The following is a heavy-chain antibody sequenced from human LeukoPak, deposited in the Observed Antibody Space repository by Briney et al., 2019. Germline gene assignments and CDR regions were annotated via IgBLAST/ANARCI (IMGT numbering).Heavy chain of an antibody. CDR1: GFTFSSYA. Sequence: GSLRLSCAASGFTFSSYAMSWVRQAPGKGLEWVSAISGSGGTTYYADSVKGRFTISRDNSKNTLYLQMNSLRAEDTAVYYCAKDLGGGSGCYDLWGRGTLVTVSS. J-gene: IGHJ2*01. CDR2: ISGSGGTT. V-gene: IGHV3-23*01. D-gene: IGHD6-19*01. CDR3: AKDLGGGSGCYDL.